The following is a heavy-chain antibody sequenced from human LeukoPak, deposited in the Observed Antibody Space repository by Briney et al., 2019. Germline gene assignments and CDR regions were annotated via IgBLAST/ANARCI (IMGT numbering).Heavy chain of an antibody. CDR2: INHSGST. J-gene: IGHJ4*02. CDR3: ARGVLGRRTRYYYDSSGYYVVYFDY. D-gene: IGHD3-22*01. Sequence: SETLSLTCAVYGGSSSGYYWSWIRQPPGKGLEWIGEINHSGSTNYNPSLKSRVTISVDTSKNQFSLKLSSVTAADTAVYYCARGVLGRRTRYYYDSSGYYVVYFDYWGQGTLVTVSS. CDR1: GGSSSGYY. V-gene: IGHV4-34*01.